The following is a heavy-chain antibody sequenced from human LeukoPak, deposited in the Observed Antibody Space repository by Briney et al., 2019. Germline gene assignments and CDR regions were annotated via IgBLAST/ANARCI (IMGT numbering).Heavy chain of an antibody. D-gene: IGHD3-22*01. CDR3: AKKGDYDISGYYPLDY. CDR1: GFNFKIYG. V-gene: IGHV3-23*01. Sequence: LTGGSLRLSCAASGFNFKIYGMTWVRQAPGKELEWVSALNGGGITYYADSVKGRFTISRDTSTNTLYLQMNSLRAEDTAVYYCAKKGDYDISGYYPLDYWAREPWSPSPQ. CDR2: LNGGGIT. J-gene: IGHJ4*02.